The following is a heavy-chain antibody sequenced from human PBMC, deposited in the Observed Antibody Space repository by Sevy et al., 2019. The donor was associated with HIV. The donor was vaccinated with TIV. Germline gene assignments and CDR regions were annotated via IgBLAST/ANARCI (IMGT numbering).Heavy chain of an antibody. Sequence: GGSPRLSCAASGFTFSSYAMSWVRQAPGKGLEWVSAISGSGGSTYYADSVKGRFTISRDNSKNTLYLQMNSLRAEDTAVYYCAKNYYYDSSGYYGGYYYYGMDVWGQGTTVTVSS. CDR3: AKNYYYDSSGYYGGYYYYGMDV. J-gene: IGHJ6*02. CDR2: ISGSGGST. V-gene: IGHV3-23*01. D-gene: IGHD3-22*01. CDR1: GFTFSSYA.